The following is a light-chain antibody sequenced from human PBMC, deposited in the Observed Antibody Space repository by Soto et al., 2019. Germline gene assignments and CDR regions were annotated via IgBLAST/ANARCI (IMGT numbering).Light chain of an antibody. J-gene: IGKJ4*01. V-gene: IGKV3-15*01. CDR2: GAS. CDR1: QSVSSN. Sequence: EIVMTQSPATPSGSTGERATLSCRASQSVSSNLAWYQQKPGQAPRLLIYGASTRVTGIPDRFSGSGSGTEFTLTISSLQSEDVANYYCQQYSHWPLTFGGGPKVDIK. CDR3: QQYSHWPLT.